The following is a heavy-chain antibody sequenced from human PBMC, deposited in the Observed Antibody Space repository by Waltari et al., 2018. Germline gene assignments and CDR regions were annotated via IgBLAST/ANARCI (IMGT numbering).Heavy chain of an antibody. CDR3: ARCGYHDAFDI. CDR2: INHSGST. Sequence: QVQLQQWGAGLLKPSETQSLTCAVYGGSFSGYYWSWIRQPPGKGLEWIGEINHSGSTNYNPSLKSRVTISVDTSKNQFSLKLSSVTAADTAVYYCARCGYHDAFDIWGQGTMVTVSS. J-gene: IGHJ3*02. CDR1: GGSFSGYY. D-gene: IGHD2-15*01. V-gene: IGHV4-34*01.